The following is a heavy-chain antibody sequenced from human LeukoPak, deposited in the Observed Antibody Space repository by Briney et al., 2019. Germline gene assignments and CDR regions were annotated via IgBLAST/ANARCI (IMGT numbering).Heavy chain of an antibody. J-gene: IGHJ6*04. Sequence: PGGSLRPSCADSGFTFSDYYMSRIRQAPGKGLEWVSYISSSGSNIYYADSVKGRFTISRDNAKNSLYLQMNSLRAEDTAVYYCAELGITMIGGVWGKGTTVSISS. CDR2: ISSSGSNI. CDR3: AELGITMIGGV. CDR1: GFTFSDYY. D-gene: IGHD3-10*02. V-gene: IGHV3-11*04.